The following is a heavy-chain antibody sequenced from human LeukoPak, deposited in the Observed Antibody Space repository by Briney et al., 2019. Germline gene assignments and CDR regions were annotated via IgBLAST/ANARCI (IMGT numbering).Heavy chain of an antibody. CDR2: INHSGST. Sequence: SETLSLTCAVYGGSFSGYYWSWIRQPPGKGLECIGEINHSGSTNYNPSLKSRVTISVDTSKNQFSLKLSSVTAADTAVYYCARVDIVVVPARNAFDIWGQGTMVTVSS. D-gene: IGHD2-2*03. V-gene: IGHV4-34*01. J-gene: IGHJ3*02. CDR1: GGSFSGYY. CDR3: ARVDIVVVPARNAFDI.